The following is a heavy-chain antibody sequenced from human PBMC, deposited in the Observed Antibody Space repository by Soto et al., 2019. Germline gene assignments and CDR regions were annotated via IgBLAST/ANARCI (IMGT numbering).Heavy chain of an antibody. CDR1: GGSINSGDYY. CDR2: IDYDGNS. J-gene: IGHJ5*02. D-gene: IGHD5-12*01. Sequence: PSETLSLTCTVSGGSINSGDYYWTWVRQPPGKGLEWIGYIDYDGNSQHNPSLKSRVTMSIDTSKNQFSLNLSSVTAADTAVYYCARDRRWLPRGPNNWLDLWGQGTQVTVSS. CDR3: ARDRRWLPRGPNNWLDL. V-gene: IGHV4-30-4*01.